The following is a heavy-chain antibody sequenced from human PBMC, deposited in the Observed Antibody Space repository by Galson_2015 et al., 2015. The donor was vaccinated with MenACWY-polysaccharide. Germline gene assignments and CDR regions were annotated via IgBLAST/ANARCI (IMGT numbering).Heavy chain of an antibody. Sequence: SLRLSCAVSGFIFSDYSMNWVRQAPGKGLEWVSFIGGSGHYINYADSVKGRFTISRDNAKNTLYLQMNSLRAEDTAVYYCARGYSGYDWGQGTLVTVSS. CDR3: ARGYSGYD. CDR2: IGGSGHYI. V-gene: IGHV3-21*01. J-gene: IGHJ4*02. CDR1: GFIFSDYS. D-gene: IGHD5-12*01.